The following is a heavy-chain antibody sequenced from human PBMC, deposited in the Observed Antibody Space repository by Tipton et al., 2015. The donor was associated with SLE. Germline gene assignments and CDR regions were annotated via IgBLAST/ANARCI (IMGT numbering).Heavy chain of an antibody. CDR3: ARPANYDFWGGYYTDSMWYFDL. V-gene: IGHV4-59*01. CDR2: IYYSGST. CDR1: GGSISSYY. J-gene: IGHJ2*01. D-gene: IGHD3-3*01. Sequence: GSLRLSCTASGGSISSYYWSWIRQPPGKGLEWIGYIYYSGSTNYNPSLKSRVTISVDTSKNQFSLKLSSVTAADTAVYYCARPANYDFWGGYYTDSMWYFDLWGRGTLVTVSS.